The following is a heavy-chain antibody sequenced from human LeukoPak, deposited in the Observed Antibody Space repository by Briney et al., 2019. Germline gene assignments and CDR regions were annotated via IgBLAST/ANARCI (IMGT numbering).Heavy chain of an antibody. CDR2: IYYSGST. V-gene: IGHV4-39*07. CDR3: AREQYGDSGYWFDP. J-gene: IGHJ5*02. CDR1: GGSISSSSYY. D-gene: IGHD4-17*01. Sequence: SETLSLTCTVSGGSISSSSYYWGWIRQPPGKGLEWIGSIYYSGSTYYNPSFKSRVTISVDTSKNQFSLKLSSVTAADTAVYYCAREQYGDSGYWFDPWGQGTLVTVSS.